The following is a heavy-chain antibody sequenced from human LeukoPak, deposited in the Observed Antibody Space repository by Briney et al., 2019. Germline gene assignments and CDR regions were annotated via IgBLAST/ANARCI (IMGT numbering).Heavy chain of an antibody. CDR3: ARDSTYAFDI. D-gene: IGHD2-2*01. CDR1: GFTFNSYN. CDR2: IGSRAGTI. J-gene: IGHJ3*02. V-gene: IGHV3-48*04. Sequence: GGSLRLSCAASGFTFNSYNMNWVRQAPGKGLEWVSYIGSRAGTIYYADSVKGRFTISRDNAKNSLYLQMNSLRAEDTAVYYCARDSTYAFDIWGQGTMVTVSS.